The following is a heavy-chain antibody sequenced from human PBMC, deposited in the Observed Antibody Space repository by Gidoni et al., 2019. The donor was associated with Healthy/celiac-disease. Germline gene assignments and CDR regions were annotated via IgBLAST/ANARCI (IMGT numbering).Heavy chain of an antibody. V-gene: IGHV3-23*01. CDR1: GFTFSSYA. Sequence: EVQLLESGGGLVQPGGSLRLSCAASGFTFSSYAMSWVRQAPGKGLEWVSAISGSGGSTYYADSVKGRFTISRDNSKNTLYLQMNSLRAEDTAVYYCAKDRRFGELLEPTITDYWGQGTLVTVSS. CDR2: ISGSGGST. CDR3: AKDRRFGELLEPTITDY. D-gene: IGHD3-10*01. J-gene: IGHJ4*02.